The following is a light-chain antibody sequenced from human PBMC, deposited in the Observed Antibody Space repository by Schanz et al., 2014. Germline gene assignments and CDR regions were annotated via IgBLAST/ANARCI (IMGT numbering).Light chain of an antibody. CDR3: QQSYSTPPWT. CDR1: QSVTNN. CDR2: GAS. J-gene: IGKJ1*01. V-gene: IGKV3D-15*01. Sequence: EIVMTQSPATLSVSPGERATLSCRASQSVTNNLAWYQQKPGQAPRLLIYGASSRATGIPDRFSGSGSGTDFTLTISRLAPEDFATYYCQQSYSTPPWTFGQGTKVEIK.